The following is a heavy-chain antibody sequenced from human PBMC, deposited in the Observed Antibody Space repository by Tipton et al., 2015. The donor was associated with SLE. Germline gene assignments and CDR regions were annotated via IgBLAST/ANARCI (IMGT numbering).Heavy chain of an antibody. Sequence: QLVQSGAEVKKPGASVKASCKASGYTFISYGISWVRQAPGQGLEWMGWISAYNGNTNYAQKLQGRVTMTSDASTSTAYMELRSLRSDDTAIYYCARVRVDTAMGVFDFWGQGTLVPVSS. CDR1: GYTFISYG. V-gene: IGHV1-18*01. CDR3: ARVRVDTAMGVFDF. D-gene: IGHD5-18*01. J-gene: IGHJ4*02. CDR2: ISAYNGNT.